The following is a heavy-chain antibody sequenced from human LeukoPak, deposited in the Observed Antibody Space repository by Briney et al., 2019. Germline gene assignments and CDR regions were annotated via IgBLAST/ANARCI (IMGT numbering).Heavy chain of an antibody. J-gene: IGHJ4*02. Sequence: SETLSLTCSVSGGSISSSNYYWGWIRQPPGEGLEWIATIYYSGSTNYNPSLKSRVTISVDTSKNQFSLKLSSVTAADTAVYYCARRYGSGSSGTFDYWGQGTLVTVSS. CDR2: IYYSGST. CDR1: GGSISSSNYY. V-gene: IGHV4-39*07. CDR3: ARRYGSGSSGTFDY. D-gene: IGHD3-10*01.